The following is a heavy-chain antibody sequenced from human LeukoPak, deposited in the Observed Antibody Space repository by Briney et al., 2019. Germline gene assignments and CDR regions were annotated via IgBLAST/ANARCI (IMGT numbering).Heavy chain of an antibody. V-gene: IGHV3-30*18. CDR2: ISYDGNNK. J-gene: IGHJ3*02. CDR3: AKSNGYGLVDI. Sequence: GGSLRLSCVISGYTFTHYGFHWVRQAPGKALEWVAYISYDGNNKYEDSVKGRFTISRDNSKNTLHLQMNGLRAEDTAVYYCAKSNGYGLVDIWGQGTMVTVSS. CDR1: GYTFTHYG. D-gene: IGHD3-10*01.